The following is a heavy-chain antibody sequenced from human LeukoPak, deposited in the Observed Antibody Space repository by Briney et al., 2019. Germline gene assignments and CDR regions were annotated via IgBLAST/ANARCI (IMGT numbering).Heavy chain of an antibody. CDR3: ARGRPIYYFDY. Sequence: SETLSLTCTVYGGSFSGYYWSWIRQPPGKGLEWIGEINHSGSTNYNPSLKSRVTISVDTSKNQFSLKLSSVTAADTAVYYCARGRPIYYFDYWGQGTLVTVSS. V-gene: IGHV4-34*01. CDR2: INHSGST. J-gene: IGHJ4*02. D-gene: IGHD2-2*02. CDR1: GGSFSGYY.